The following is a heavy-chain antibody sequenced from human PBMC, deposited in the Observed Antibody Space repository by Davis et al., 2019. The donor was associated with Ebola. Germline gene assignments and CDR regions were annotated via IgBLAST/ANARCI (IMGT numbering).Heavy chain of an antibody. J-gene: IGHJ4*02. CDR1: GFTFSGSA. CDR3: TSPYGDYDY. V-gene: IGHV3-73*01. Sequence: GGSLRLSCAASGFTFSGSAMHWVRQASGKGLEWVGRIRSKANSYATAYAASVKGRFTISRDDSKNTAYLQMNSLKTKDTAVYYCTSPYGDYDYWGQGTLVTVSS. D-gene: IGHD4-17*01. CDR2: IRSKANSYAT.